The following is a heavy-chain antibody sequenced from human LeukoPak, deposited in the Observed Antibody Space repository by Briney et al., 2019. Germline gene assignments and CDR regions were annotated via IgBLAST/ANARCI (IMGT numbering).Heavy chain of an antibody. CDR2: IVVGSGNT. CDR3: ARDARIVVVPAAMREAPNWFDP. Sequence: SVKVSCKASGFTFTSSAMQWVRQARGQRLEWIGWIVVGSGNTNYAQKFQERVTITRDMSTSTAYMELSSLRSEDTAVYYCARDARIVVVPAAMREAPNWFDPWGQGTLVTVSS. CDR1: GFTFTSSA. D-gene: IGHD2-2*01. J-gene: IGHJ5*02. V-gene: IGHV1-58*02.